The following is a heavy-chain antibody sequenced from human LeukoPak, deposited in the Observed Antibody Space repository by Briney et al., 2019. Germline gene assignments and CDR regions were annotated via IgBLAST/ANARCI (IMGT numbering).Heavy chain of an antibody. Sequence: GGSLRLSCAASGFTFSDSAMHWVRQASGKGLEWVGRIRSKANSYATAYAASVKGRFTISRDDSKNTAYLQMNSLKTEDTAVYYCTSSSYGDSPTDYWGQGTLVTVSS. CDR1: GFTFSDSA. V-gene: IGHV3-73*01. CDR3: TSSSYGDSPTDY. J-gene: IGHJ4*02. D-gene: IGHD4-17*01. CDR2: IRSKANSYAT.